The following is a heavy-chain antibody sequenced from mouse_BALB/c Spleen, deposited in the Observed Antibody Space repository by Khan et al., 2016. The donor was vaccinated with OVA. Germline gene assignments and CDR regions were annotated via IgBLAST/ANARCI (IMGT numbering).Heavy chain of an antibody. Sequence: DLVKPGASVKLSCKASGYTFTSYWINWIKQRPGQGLEWIGRIGPGSSNAYYNDMFKGKATLTVDTSSNTAYIQLSSLSSEDSAVYFYARENYYGRSGYAMNYWGQGTSVTVSA. CDR2: IGPGSSNA. CDR1: GYTFTSYW. D-gene: IGHD1-1*01. CDR3: ARENYYGRSGYAMNY. V-gene: IGHV1S41*01. J-gene: IGHJ4*01.